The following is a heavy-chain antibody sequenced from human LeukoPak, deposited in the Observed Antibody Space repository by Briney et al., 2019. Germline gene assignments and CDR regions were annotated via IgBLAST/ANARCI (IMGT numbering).Heavy chain of an antibody. V-gene: IGHV3-74*01. CDR3: ARGPYYDFWSGYSTYGGIDY. CDR1: GFTFSSYW. J-gene: IGHJ4*02. D-gene: IGHD3-3*01. Sequence: PGGSLRLSCTASGFTFSSYWMHWVRQAPGKGLVWVSYINSDGSATSYADSVKGRFTISRDNSKNTLYLQMNSLRAEDTAVYYCARGPYYDFWSGYSTYGGIDYWGQGTLVTVSS. CDR2: INSDGSAT.